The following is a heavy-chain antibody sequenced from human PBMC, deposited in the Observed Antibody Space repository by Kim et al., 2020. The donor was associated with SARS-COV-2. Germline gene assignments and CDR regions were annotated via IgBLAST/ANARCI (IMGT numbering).Heavy chain of an antibody. V-gene: IGHV3-23*01. CDR1: GFTFSSYA. D-gene: IGHD3-10*01. CDR2: ISGSGGST. Sequence: GGSLRLSCAASGFTFSSYAMSWVRQAPGKGLEWVSAISGSGGSTYYADSVKGRFTISRDNSKNTLYLQMNSLRAEDTAVYYCAKSGGITMVRGVIPGDYWGQGTLVTVSS. CDR3: AKSGGITMVRGVIPGDY. J-gene: IGHJ4*02.